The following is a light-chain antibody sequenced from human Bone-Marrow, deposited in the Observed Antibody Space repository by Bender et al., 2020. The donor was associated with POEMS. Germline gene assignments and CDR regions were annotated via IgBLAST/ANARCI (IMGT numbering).Light chain of an antibody. J-gene: IGLJ3*02. CDR2: SDN. CDR1: NSNIGTNA. Sequence: QSVLTQPPSASGTPGQRVTISCSGSNSNIGTNAVNWYQQFPGTAPKLLIYSDNQRPSGVPDRFYAFKSGTSASLAIRGIQSEDEADYGCAAWDADMGDRVFGRGSKLTIL. V-gene: IGLV1-44*01. CDR3: AAWDADMGDRV.